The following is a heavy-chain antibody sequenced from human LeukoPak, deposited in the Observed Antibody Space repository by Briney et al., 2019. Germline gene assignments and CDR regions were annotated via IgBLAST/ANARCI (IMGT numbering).Heavy chain of an antibody. CDR1: GFTFSSYA. J-gene: IGHJ6*02. CDR2: ISGSGGST. V-gene: IGHV3-23*01. CDR3: AKAAPDPLDYDFWSGYYIHYYYYGMDV. D-gene: IGHD3-3*01. Sequence: PGGSLRLSCAASGFTFSSYAMSWVRQAPGKGLEWVSAISGSGGSTYYADSVKGRFTISRDNSKNTLYLQMNSLRAEDTAVYYCAKAAPDPLDYDFWSGYYIHYYYYGMDVWGQGTTVTVSS.